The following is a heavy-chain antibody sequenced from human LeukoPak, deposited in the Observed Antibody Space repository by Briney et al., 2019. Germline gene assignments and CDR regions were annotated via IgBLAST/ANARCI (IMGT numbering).Heavy chain of an antibody. J-gene: IGHJ4*02. CDR2: IIPIFGTA. D-gene: IGHD6-13*01. V-gene: IGHV1-69*05. Sequence: SVKVSCKASGGTFSSYAISWVRQAPGQGLEWMGGIIPIFGTANYAQKFQGRVTITTDESTSTAYMELSSLRSEDTAVYYCASIKQLVVGGGFDYWGQGTLVTVSS. CDR3: ASIKQLVVGGGFDY. CDR1: GGTFSSYA.